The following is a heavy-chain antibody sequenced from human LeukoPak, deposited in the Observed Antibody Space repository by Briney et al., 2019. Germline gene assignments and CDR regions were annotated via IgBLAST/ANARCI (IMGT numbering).Heavy chain of an antibody. CDR2: ISSNGGDT. Sequence: GVSLRLSCAASGFTFSIYAMSWVRQAPGKGLEWVSTISSNGGDTFYADSVKGRFTISRDNSKNTLYLQVNSLRAEDTAIYYCAKPRRSTVPSDYWGQGTLVTVSS. CDR3: AKPRRSTVPSDY. V-gene: IGHV3-23*01. J-gene: IGHJ4*02. CDR1: GFTFSIYA. D-gene: IGHD4-17*01.